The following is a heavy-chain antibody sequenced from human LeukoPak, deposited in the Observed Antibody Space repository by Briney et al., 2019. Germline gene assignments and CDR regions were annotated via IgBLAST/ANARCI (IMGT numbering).Heavy chain of an antibody. D-gene: IGHD3-9*01. Sequence: SETLSLTCAVYGGSFSGYYWSWIRQPPGKGLEWIGEINHSGSTNYNPSLKSRVTISVDTSKNQFSLKLSSVTAADTAVYYCARDLGYFAGFDYWGQGTLVTVSS. CDR2: INHSGST. CDR3: ARDLGYFAGFDY. CDR1: GGSFSGYY. V-gene: IGHV4-34*01. J-gene: IGHJ4*02.